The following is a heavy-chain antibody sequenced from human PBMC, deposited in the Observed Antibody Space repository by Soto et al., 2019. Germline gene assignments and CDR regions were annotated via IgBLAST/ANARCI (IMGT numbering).Heavy chain of an antibody. CDR3: ARGGFNGAYFS. D-gene: IGHD4-17*01. Sequence: QVQLVQSGAEVKKPGASVKVSCKASGYTFTSYYMHWVRQAPGQGLEWMGIINPSGGSTSYAQKFQGRVTMPRDTSPSTVYRELSSLRSEATAVYYCARGGFNGAYFSWGQGPLVTVSS. CDR1: GYTFTSYY. V-gene: IGHV1-46*01. J-gene: IGHJ5*02. CDR2: INPSGGST.